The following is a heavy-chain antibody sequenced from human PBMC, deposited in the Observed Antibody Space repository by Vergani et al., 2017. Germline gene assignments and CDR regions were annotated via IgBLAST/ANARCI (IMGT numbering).Heavy chain of an antibody. CDR3: ASGKYYSDSTSHFRGRYFDV. D-gene: IGHD3-16*01. CDR1: GDSIISRSYY. CDR2: IYNSGNG. V-gene: IGHV4-39*01. Sequence: QMQLQESGPGLVKASETLSLTCTVSGDSIISRSYYLGWIRQPPGKGLEWIGSIYNSGNGVSSSSLKSRVTISADTSKNQFSLRLKPVTAADTAVYYWASGKYYSDSTSHFRGRYFDVWGRGTLVTVPS. J-gene: IGHJ2*01.